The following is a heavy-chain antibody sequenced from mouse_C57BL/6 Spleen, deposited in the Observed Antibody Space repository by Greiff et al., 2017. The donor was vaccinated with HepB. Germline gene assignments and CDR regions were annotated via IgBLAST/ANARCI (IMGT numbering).Heavy chain of an antibody. V-gene: IGHV1-64*01. D-gene: IGHD3-1*01. CDR2: IHPNSGST. Sequence: VQLQQSGAELVKPGASVKLSCKASGYTFTSYWMHWVKQRPGQGLAWIGMIHPNSGSTNYNEKFKSKATLTVDKSSSTAYMQLSSLTAEDSAVYFCARPAGAWFAYWGQGTLVTVSA. J-gene: IGHJ3*01. CDR1: GYTFTSYW. CDR3: ARPAGAWFAY.